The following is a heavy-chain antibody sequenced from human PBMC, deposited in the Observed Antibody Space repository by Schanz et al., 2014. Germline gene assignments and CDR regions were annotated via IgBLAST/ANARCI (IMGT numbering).Heavy chain of an antibody. Sequence: QVQLVESGGGVVQPGRSLRLSCAASGFTFSSSGMHWVRQAPGKGLEWVAFIPSDESNKYYIDSVKGRFTTSRDNSKNTMYLQMNSLRAEDTAVYYCVKDLQRELLRDDHYYGMDVWGQGTTVTVSS. CDR3: VKDLQRELLRDDHYYGMDV. CDR2: IPSDESNK. D-gene: IGHD1-26*01. V-gene: IGHV3-33*05. CDR1: GFTFSSSG. J-gene: IGHJ6*02.